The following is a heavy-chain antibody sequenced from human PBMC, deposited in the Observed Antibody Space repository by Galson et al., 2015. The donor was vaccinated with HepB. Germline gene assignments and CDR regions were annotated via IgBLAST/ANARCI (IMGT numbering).Heavy chain of an antibody. J-gene: IGHJ6*02. CDR1: GFTFSSYS. CDR2: ISSSSSYI. V-gene: IGHV3-21*04. Sequence: SLRLSCAASGFTFSSYSMNWVRQAPGKGLEWVSSISSSSSYIYYADSVKGRFTISRDNAKNSLYLQMNSLRAEDTAVYYCARLYCSSTSCHDYYYYGMDVWGQGTTVTVSS. CDR3: ARLYCSSTSCHDYYYYGMDV. D-gene: IGHD2-2*01.